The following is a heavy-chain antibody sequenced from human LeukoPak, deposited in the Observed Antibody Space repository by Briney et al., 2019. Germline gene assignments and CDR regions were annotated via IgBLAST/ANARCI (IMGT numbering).Heavy chain of an antibody. D-gene: IGHD5-12*01. V-gene: IGHV3-21*01. CDR2: ISSSSSYI. J-gene: IGHJ4*02. CDR1: GFTFSSYS. Sequence: GGSLRLSCAASGFTFSSYSMNWVRQAPGKGLEWVSSISSSSSYIYYADSVKGRFTTSRDNAKNSLYLQMNSLRAEDTAVYYCARDLRGYSGYDYPGYYFDYWGQGTLVTVSS. CDR3: ARDLRGYSGYDYPGYYFDY.